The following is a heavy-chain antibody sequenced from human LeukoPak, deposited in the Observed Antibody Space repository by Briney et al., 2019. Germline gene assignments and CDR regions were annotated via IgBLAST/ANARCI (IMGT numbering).Heavy chain of an antibody. Sequence: PGGSLRLSCAASGFTFSSYWMSWVRQAPGKGREWVANRKQDGSEKYYVDSVKGRFTISRDNAKNSLYLQMNSLRAEDTAVYYCARVGARDDAFDIWGQGTMVTVSS. V-gene: IGHV3-7*01. CDR1: GFTFSSYW. CDR3: ARVGARDDAFDI. J-gene: IGHJ3*02. D-gene: IGHD4-17*01. CDR2: RKQDGSEK.